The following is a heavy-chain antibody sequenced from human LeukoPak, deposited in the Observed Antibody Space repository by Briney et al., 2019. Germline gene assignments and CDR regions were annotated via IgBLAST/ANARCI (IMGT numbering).Heavy chain of an antibody. CDR3: AKATGGWPRYFDY. J-gene: IGHJ4*02. CDR1: GYSFSGSD. Sequence: PGRSLRLSCAASGYSFSGSDIHWVRQAPGKGLEWVAFTSHDGGSTYYADFVEGRFTISRDIYKSTVYLQKNSLRAEDRAVYYCAKATGGWPRYFDYWGQGTLVTVSS. V-gene: IGHV3-30*18. CDR2: TSHDGGST. D-gene: IGHD6-19*01.